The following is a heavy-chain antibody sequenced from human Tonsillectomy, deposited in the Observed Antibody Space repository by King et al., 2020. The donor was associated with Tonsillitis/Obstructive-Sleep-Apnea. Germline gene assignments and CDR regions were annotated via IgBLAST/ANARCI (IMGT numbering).Heavy chain of an antibody. D-gene: IGHD3-22*01. CDR3: TATYYYDSSGYQYYFDY. J-gene: IGHJ4*02. CDR1: GFGSRNAW. Sequence: VQLVESGGALVKPGGSLSLSFAASGFGSRNAWMSGFRKPPGRGRDWVGGIKSKLEGGQQAYAAPVKGRFTISRDDSKNTLYLQMNSLKTEDTAVYYCTATYYYDSSGYQYYFDYWGQGTLVTVSS. V-gene: IGHV3-15*02. CDR2: IKSKLEGGQQ.